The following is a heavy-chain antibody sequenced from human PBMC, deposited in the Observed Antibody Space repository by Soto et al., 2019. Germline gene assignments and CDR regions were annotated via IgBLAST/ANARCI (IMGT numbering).Heavy chain of an antibody. J-gene: IGHJ4*02. Sequence: YCKATESALSSYAISWLRQAAGQGLEWMGGIIPIFGTANYAQKFQGRVTITADKSTSTAYMELSSLRSEDTAVYYCARVEEGSGSYYNGWGQGTLVTVSS. CDR3: ARVEEGSGSYYNG. D-gene: IGHD3-10*01. CDR1: ESALSSYA. V-gene: IGHV1-69*06. CDR2: IIPIFGTA.